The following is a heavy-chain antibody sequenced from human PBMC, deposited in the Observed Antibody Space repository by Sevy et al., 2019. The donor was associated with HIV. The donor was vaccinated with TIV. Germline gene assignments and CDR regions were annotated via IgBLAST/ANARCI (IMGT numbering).Heavy chain of an antibody. Sequence: GGSLRLSCAASGLTFSSYTMHWVRQAPGKGLEWVANIIYDGSMKYYADSVKGRFTISRDNSKNTLYLQMNSLSAEDTAIYFCANAYSGSYSHSYLYALDVWGQGTTVTVSS. J-gene: IGHJ6*02. D-gene: IGHD1-26*01. CDR1: GLTFSSYT. V-gene: IGHV3-30-3*01. CDR3: ANAYSGSYSHSYLYALDV. CDR2: IIYDGSMK.